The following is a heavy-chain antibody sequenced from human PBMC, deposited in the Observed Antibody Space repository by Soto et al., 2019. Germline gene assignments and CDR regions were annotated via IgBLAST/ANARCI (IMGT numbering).Heavy chain of an antibody. V-gene: IGHV3-23*01. CDR2: ISGSGGST. J-gene: IGHJ6*02. Sequence: GGSLRLSCAASGFTFSSYAMSWVRQAPGKGLEWVSAISGSGGSTYYADSVKGRFTISRDNSKNTLYLQMNSLRAEDTAVYYCAKGTNPIPSYYYYGMDVWGQGTTVTVSS. D-gene: IGHD2-8*01. CDR3: AKGTNPIPSYYYYGMDV. CDR1: GFTFSSYA.